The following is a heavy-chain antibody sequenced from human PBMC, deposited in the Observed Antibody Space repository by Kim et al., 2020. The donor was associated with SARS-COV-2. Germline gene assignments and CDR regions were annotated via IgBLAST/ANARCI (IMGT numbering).Heavy chain of an antibody. CDR1: GYTLTELS. J-gene: IGHJ5*01. D-gene: IGHD6-13*01. V-gene: IGHV1-24*01. CDR3: ATSPALIAAAGTLRFNNWF. Sequence: ASVKVSCKVSGYTLTELSMHWVRQAPGKGLEWMGGFDPEDGETIYAQNFQGRVTIIEDTSTDTAYMELSSRRSEDTAVYYFATSPALIAAAGTLRFNNWF. CDR2: FDPEDGET.